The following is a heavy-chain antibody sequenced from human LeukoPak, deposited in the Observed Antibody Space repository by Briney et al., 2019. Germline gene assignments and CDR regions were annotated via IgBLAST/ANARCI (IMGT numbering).Heavy chain of an antibody. CDR3: ARVPTLTSRYCSSTSCYLGAYFDY. CDR2: ISAYNGNT. D-gene: IGHD2-2*01. CDR1: GYTFTSYG. V-gene: IGHV1-18*01. J-gene: IGHJ4*02. Sequence: GASVKASCKASGYTFTSYGINWVRQAPGQGLEWMGWISAYNGNTNYAQKLQGRVTMTTDTSTSTACMELRSLRSDDTAVYYCARVPTLTSRYCSSTSCYLGAYFDYWGQGTLVTVSS.